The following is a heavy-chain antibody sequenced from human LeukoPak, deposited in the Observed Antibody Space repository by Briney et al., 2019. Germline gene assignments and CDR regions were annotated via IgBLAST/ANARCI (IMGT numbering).Heavy chain of an antibody. J-gene: IGHJ4*02. CDR1: GFTFSNYW. CDR2: INKDGSEK. V-gene: IGHV3-7*03. CDR3: ARYQVAIDY. D-gene: IGHD2-2*01. Sequence: GGSLRLSCAASGFTFSNYWMTWVRQAPGKGLEWVANINKDGSEKNYVDSVRGRFTISRDNAKNSLYLQINSLRADDTAVYYCARYQVAIDYWGQGTLVTVSS.